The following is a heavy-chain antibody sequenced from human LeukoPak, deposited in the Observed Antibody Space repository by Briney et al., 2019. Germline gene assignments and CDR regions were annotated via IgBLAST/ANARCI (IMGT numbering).Heavy chain of an antibody. CDR2: IYSGGST. CDR3: ARATGSGSYWGYYFDY. Sequence: GGSLRLSCAASGFTVSSNYMSWVRQAPGKGLEWVSVIYSGGSTYYADSVKGRFTISRDNSKNTLYLQMSSLRAEDTAVYYCARATGSGSYWGYYFDYWGQGTLVTVSS. CDR1: GFTVSSNY. D-gene: IGHD1-26*01. J-gene: IGHJ4*02. V-gene: IGHV3-53*01.